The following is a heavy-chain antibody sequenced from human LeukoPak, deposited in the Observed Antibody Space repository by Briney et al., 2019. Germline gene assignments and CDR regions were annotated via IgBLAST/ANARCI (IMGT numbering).Heavy chain of an antibody. J-gene: IGHJ4*02. CDR1: GYTFTGYY. V-gene: IGHV1-69*04. CDR3: ARGNDSSGYYRFDY. Sequence: GASVKVSCKASGYTFTGYYMHWVRQAPGQGLEWMGRIIPIFGIANYAQKFQGRVTITADKSTSTAYMELSSLRSEDTAVYYCARGNDSSGYYRFDYWGQGTLVTVSS. D-gene: IGHD3-22*01. CDR2: IIPIFGIA.